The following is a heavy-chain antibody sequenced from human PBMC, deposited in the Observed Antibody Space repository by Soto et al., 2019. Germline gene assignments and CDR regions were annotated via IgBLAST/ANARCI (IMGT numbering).Heavy chain of an antibody. J-gene: IGHJ4*02. CDR2: INPNNGGT. Sequence: QVQLVQSGAEVKKPGASVKVSCKASGYTFTGYYMHWVRQAPGQGLEWMGWINPNNGGTDYAQKFQDRVTMTSDTSISTAYMEVRGLRSDDTAVYYCARLKSGSYTNGNDYWGQGTLVTVPS. CDR3: ARLKSGSYTNGNDY. V-gene: IGHV1-2*02. D-gene: IGHD1-26*01. CDR1: GYTFTGYY.